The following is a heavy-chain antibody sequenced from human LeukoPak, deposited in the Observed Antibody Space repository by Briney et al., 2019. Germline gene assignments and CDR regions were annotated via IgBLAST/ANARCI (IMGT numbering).Heavy chain of an antibody. Sequence: ASVEVSCKASGYTFTSYGISGVRRARGQGLEWMGWISAYNGNTNYAQTLQGRVTMTTDTSTSTAYMELRSLRSDDTAVYYCARVSMGDIVVVVAARNWFDPWGQGTLVTVSS. CDR3: ARVSMGDIVVVVAARNWFDP. CDR1: GYTFTSYG. CDR2: ISAYNGNT. J-gene: IGHJ5*02. D-gene: IGHD2-15*01. V-gene: IGHV1-18*01.